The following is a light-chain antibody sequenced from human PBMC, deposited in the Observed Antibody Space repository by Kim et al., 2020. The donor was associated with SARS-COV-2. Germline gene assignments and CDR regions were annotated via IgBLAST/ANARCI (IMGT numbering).Light chain of an antibody. V-gene: IGKV3-20*01. CDR3: QQYGNSPLT. J-gene: IGKJ1*01. Sequence: APGERATLSCSAGQSVSSSYLAWYQQKPGKAPRLLIYDASSRASGISDRFSGSGSGTDFTLTISRLEPEDFAVYYCQQYGNSPLTFGQGTKVDIK. CDR1: QSVSSSY. CDR2: DAS.